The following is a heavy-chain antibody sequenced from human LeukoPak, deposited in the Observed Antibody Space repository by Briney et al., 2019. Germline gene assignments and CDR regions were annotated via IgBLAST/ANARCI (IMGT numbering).Heavy chain of an antibody. V-gene: IGHV4-34*01. CDR1: GGSFSGYY. D-gene: IGHD3-10*01. Sequence: SETLSLTCAVYGGSFSGYYWSWIRQPPGKGLEWIGEINHSGSTNYNPSLKSRVTISVDTSKNQFSLKLSSVTAADTAVYYCARHGWRFGELFLGYYYYYMDVWGKGTTVTISS. CDR3: ARHGWRFGELFLGYYYYYMDV. CDR2: INHSGST. J-gene: IGHJ6*03.